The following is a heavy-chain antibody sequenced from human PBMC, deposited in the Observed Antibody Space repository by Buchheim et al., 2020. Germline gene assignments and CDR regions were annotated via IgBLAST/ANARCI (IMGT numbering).Heavy chain of an antibody. Sequence: QVQLQESGPGLVKPSETLSLTCSVSGGSISSYYWYWIRQPPGKGLEWIGYIYYSGSTNYNPSLKSRVTISVDTSKNHFSLKLSSVTAADTAVYYRARSVGGATNYWGQGT. V-gene: IGHV4-59*01. D-gene: IGHD1-26*01. CDR1: GGSISSYY. CDR2: IYYSGST. J-gene: IGHJ4*02. CDR3: ARSVGGATNY.